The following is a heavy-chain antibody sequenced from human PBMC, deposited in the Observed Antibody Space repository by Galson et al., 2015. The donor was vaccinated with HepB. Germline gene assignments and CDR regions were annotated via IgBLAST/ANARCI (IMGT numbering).Heavy chain of an antibody. Sequence: SLRLSCAASGFTFSSYGMHWVRQAPGKGLEWVAVISYDGSNKYYADSVKGRFTISRDNSKNTLYLQMNSLRAEDTAVYYCARVRGDDGDPNWYFDLWGRGTLVTVSS. J-gene: IGHJ2*01. CDR3: ARVRGDDGDPNWYFDL. CDR1: GFTFSSYG. CDR2: ISYDGSNK. V-gene: IGHV3-30*03. D-gene: IGHD4-17*01.